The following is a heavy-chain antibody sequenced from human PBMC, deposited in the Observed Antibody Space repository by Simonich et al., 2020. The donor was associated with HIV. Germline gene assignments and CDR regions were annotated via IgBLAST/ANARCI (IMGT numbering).Heavy chain of an antibody. Sequence: QVQLQQWGAGLLKPSETLSLTCAVYGGSFSGYYWSWIRQPPGKGLEWNGEIHHSGNTNYKSSLNSRATISVDKSKNQFSLKLSSVTAADTAIYYCARRDRELILYFDYWGQGNLVTVSS. CDR2: IHHSGNT. V-gene: IGHV4-34*01. D-gene: IGHD3-3*01. CDR3: ARRDRELILYFDY. J-gene: IGHJ4*02. CDR1: GGSFSGYY.